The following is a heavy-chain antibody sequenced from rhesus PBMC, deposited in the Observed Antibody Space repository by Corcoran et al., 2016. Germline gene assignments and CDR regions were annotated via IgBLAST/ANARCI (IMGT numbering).Heavy chain of an antibody. Sequence: EVQLVESGGGLVQPGGSLRLSCAAAGLTFSSYGMSWVRQATGKGLEWVSSIISASIYIYYADSVKGRFTISRDNAKNSLSLQMNSLMAEDTAVYYCTSEFCTSTTCYPWGPGVLVTVSS. J-gene: IGHJ5-1*01. CDR2: IISASIYI. CDR3: TSEFCTSTTCYP. V-gene: IGHV3S16*01. D-gene: IGHD2-2*01. CDR1: GLTFSSYG.